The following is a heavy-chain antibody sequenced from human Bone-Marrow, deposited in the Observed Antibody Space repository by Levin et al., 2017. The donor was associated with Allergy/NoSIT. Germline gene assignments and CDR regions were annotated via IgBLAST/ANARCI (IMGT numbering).Heavy chain of an antibody. J-gene: IGHJ5*02. CDR3: ARGRRGIVVVPAAMEWFDP. D-gene: IGHD2-2*01. CDR1: GGSFSGYY. CDR2: INHSGST. Sequence: SETLSLTCAVYGGSFSGYYWSWIRQPPGKGLEWIGEINHSGSTNYNPSLKSRVTISVDTSKNQFSLKLSSVTAADTAVYYCARGRRGIVVVPAAMEWFDPWGQGTLVTVSS. V-gene: IGHV4-34*01.